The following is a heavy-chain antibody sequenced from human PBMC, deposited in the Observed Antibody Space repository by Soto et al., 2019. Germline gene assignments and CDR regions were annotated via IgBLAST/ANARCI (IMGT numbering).Heavy chain of an antibody. J-gene: IGHJ5*02. CDR2: INHSGST. V-gene: IGHV4-34*01. Sequence: SETLSLTCAVYGGSFSGYYWSWIRQPPGKGLEWIGEINHSGSTNYNPSLKSRVTISVDTSKNQFSLKLSSVTAADTAVYYCARGGYYYGSGSYYPRGWFDPWGQGTQVT. CDR3: ARGGYYYGSGSYYPRGWFDP. CDR1: GGSFSGYY. D-gene: IGHD3-10*01.